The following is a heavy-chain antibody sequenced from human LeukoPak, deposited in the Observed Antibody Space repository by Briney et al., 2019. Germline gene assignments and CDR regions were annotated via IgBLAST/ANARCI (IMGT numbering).Heavy chain of an antibody. D-gene: IGHD6-19*01. CDR2: ISYDGSNK. CDR3: AKILLSSGWSPDY. CDR1: GFTFSSYG. V-gene: IGHV3-30*18. Sequence: GGSLRLSCAASGFTFSSYGMHWVRQAPGKGLEWVAVISYDGSNKYYADSVKGRFTISRDNSKNTLYLQMNSLRAEDTAVYYCAKILLSSGWSPDYWGQGTLVTVSS. J-gene: IGHJ4*02.